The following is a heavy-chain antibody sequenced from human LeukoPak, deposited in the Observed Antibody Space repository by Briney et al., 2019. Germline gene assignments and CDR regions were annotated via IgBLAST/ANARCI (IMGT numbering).Heavy chain of an antibody. CDR3: ARGDYGDYVGPGS. V-gene: IGHV3-21*01. CDR2: ISHGNTYI. D-gene: IGHD4-17*01. CDR1: GFTFSAYG. Sequence: GGSLRLSCAASGFTFSAYGMIWVRQAPGKGLEWVSSISHGNTYIYYAQSVEGRFTISRDNAKNSLYLQMNSLGAEDSAVYYCARGDYGDYVGPGSWGQGTLVTVSS. J-gene: IGHJ5*02.